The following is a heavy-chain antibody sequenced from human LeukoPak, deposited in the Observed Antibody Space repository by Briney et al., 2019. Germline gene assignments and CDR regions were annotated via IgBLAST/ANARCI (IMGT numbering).Heavy chain of an antibody. CDR2: ISPDGNSE. V-gene: IGHV3-30*18. D-gene: IGHD1/OR15-1a*01. J-gene: IGHJ4*02. CDR1: GFTFSTFG. Sequence: GGSLRLSCAASGFTFSTFGIHWVRQAAGKGLEWVAAISPDGNSEYYADSVKGRFTISRDNSKNMIYLQMNSLRGEDSAVYYCAKVNNYDDYWGQGTLVTVSS. CDR3: AKVNNYDDY.